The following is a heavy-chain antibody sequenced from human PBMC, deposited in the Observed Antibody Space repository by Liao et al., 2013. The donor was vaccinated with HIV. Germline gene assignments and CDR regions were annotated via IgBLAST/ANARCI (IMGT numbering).Heavy chain of an antibody. CDR2: INHGGST. D-gene: IGHD4-17*01. V-gene: IGHV4-34*01. J-gene: IGHJ1*01. CDR3: TRGSRGTVTPFSH. Sequence: QVQLQQWGAGLLEPSETLSLTCAVYGGSFSGYYWSWIRQPPGKGLEWIGEINHGGSTNYNPSLKSRVIISIDTSRNQFSLRLNSVTAADTAMYYCTRGSRGTVTPFSHWGQGTLVTVSS. CDR1: GGSFSGYY.